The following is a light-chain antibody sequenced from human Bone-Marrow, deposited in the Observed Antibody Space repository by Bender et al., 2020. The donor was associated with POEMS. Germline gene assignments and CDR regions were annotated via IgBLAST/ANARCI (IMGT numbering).Light chain of an antibody. CDR3: LSYDNNNWV. CDR2: EDN. Sequence: FILTQPPSVSESPGKTITLSCTRSSGSIDSNYVQWYQQRPGSSPTNVIYEDNQRPPGVPDRFSGSIDSSSNSASLTISGLKTEDEADYYCLSYDNNNWVFGGGTKLTVL. V-gene: IGLV6-57*01. CDR1: SGSIDSNY. J-gene: IGLJ3*02.